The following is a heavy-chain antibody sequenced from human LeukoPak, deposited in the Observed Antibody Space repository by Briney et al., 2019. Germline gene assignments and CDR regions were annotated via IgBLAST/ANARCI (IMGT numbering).Heavy chain of an antibody. CDR3: ARDRRIAAAGTGDY. V-gene: IGHV1-2*02. J-gene: IGHJ4*02. CDR1: GYTFTGYY. D-gene: IGHD6-13*01. Sequence: ASVKVSCKASGYTFTGYYMHWARQAPGQGLEWMGWINPNSGGTNYAQKFQGRVTMTRDTSISTAYMELSRLRSDDTAVYYCARDRRIAAAGTGDYWGQGTLVTVSS. CDR2: INPNSGGT.